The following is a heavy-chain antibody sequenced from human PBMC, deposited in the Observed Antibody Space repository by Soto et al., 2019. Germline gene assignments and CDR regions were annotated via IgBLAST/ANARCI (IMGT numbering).Heavy chain of an antibody. CDR3: ARGTRGYRGYDPNVYFDY. J-gene: IGHJ4*02. CDR1: GGSFSGYY. D-gene: IGHD5-12*01. V-gene: IGHV4-34*01. CDR2: INHSGST. Sequence: SETLSLTCVVYGGSFSGYYWSWIRQPPGKGLEWIGEINHSGSTNYNPSLKSRVTISVDTSKNQFSLKLSSVTAADTAVYYCARGTRGYRGYDPNVYFDYWGQGTLVNVSS.